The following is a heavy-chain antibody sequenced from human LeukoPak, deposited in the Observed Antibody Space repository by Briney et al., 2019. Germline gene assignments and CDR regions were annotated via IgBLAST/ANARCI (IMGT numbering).Heavy chain of an antibody. CDR2: INTDGSSL. CDR1: GFTFSSYW. J-gene: IGHJ4*02. D-gene: IGHD3-22*01. CDR3: ARRVNYYDSSGYYYVRYFDS. V-gene: IGHV3-74*01. Sequence: GGSLRLSCAASGFTFSSYWMYWVRQAPGKGPVWVARINTDGSSLNYADSVKGRFTISRDNAKNTLYLQMNSLGAEDTAVYYCARRVNYYDSSGYYYVRYFDSWGQGTLVAVSS.